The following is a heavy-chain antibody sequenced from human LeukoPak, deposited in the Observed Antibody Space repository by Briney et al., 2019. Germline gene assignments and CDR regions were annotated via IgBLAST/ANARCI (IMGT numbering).Heavy chain of an antibody. Sequence: SETLSLTCTVSGGSIRCYYWSWIRQPPGKGLEWIGYIYYSGSTNYNPSLKSRVTISVDTSKNQFSLKLSSVTAADTAVYYCAPIRGYSYGYDGWFDPWGQGTLVTVSS. CDR3: APIRGYSYGYDGWFDP. V-gene: IGHV4-59*01. J-gene: IGHJ5*02. CDR1: GGSIRCYY. CDR2: IYYSGST. D-gene: IGHD5-18*01.